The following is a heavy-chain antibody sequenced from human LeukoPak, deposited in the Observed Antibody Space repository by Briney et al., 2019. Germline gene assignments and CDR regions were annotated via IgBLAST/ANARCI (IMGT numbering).Heavy chain of an antibody. D-gene: IGHD6-19*01. J-gene: IGHJ4*02. V-gene: IGHV1-18*01. CDR3: AREAVAGEPYYFDY. CDR1: AYTLTSYG. CDR2: ISAYNGNT. Sequence: ASVKVSCKASAYTLTSYGISWVRQAPGQGLEWMGWISAYNGNTNYAQKLQGRVTMTTDTSTSTAYMGLRSLRSDDTAVYYCAREAVAGEPYYFDYWGQGTLVTVSS.